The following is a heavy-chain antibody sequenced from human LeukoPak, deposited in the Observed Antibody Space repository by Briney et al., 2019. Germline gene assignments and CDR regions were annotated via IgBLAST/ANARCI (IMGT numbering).Heavy chain of an antibody. V-gene: IGHV3-21*01. CDR1: GFTFSSYS. Sequence: GGSLRLSCAASGFTFSSYSMNWVRQAPGKGLEWVSSISSSSYIYYADSVKGRFTISRDNAKNSLYLQMNSLRAEDTAVYYCARRVDTAMVLFDPWGQGTLVTVSS. CDR2: ISSSSYI. CDR3: ARRVDTAMVLFDP. D-gene: IGHD5-18*01. J-gene: IGHJ5*02.